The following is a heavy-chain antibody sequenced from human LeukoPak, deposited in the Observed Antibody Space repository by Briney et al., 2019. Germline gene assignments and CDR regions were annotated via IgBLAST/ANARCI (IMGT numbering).Heavy chain of an antibody. Sequence: SETLSLTCTVSGGSVSSGSYYWSWIRQPPGTGLEWIGYIYYSGSTNYNPSLKSRVTISVDTSKNQFSLKLSSVTAADTAVYYCARDIMPFYCSSTSCSDYGGQGTLVTVSS. D-gene: IGHD2-2*01. CDR1: GGSVSSGSYY. J-gene: IGHJ4*02. CDR2: IYYSGST. CDR3: ARDIMPFYCSSTSCSDY. V-gene: IGHV4-61*01.